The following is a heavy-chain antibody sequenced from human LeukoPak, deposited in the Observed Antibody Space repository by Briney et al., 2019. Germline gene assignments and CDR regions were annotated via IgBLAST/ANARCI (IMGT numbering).Heavy chain of an antibody. CDR1: GGSISDYY. J-gene: IGHJ2*01. D-gene: IGHD4-11*01. Sequence: SETLSLTCTVSGGSISDYYWSWIRQPPGKGLEWIGYIYYSGSTNYNPSLKSRVTISVDTSKNQFSLKLSSVTAADTAVYYCARSLAYSNYGYFDLWGRGTLVSVSS. CDR3: ARSLAYSNYGYFDL. CDR2: IYYSGST. V-gene: IGHV4-59*01.